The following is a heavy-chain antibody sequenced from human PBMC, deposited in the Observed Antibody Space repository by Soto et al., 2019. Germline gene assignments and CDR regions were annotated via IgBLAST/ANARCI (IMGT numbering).Heavy chain of an antibody. J-gene: IGHJ5*01. V-gene: IGHV4-34*01. CDR1: GGSFSGHS. CDR3: STRAYDTNGYYRFDP. CDR2: INHSGRV. D-gene: IGHD3-22*01. Sequence: SETLSLTCAVYGGSFSGHSWTWIRQSPGKGLEWIGDINHSGRVNYSPSLKSRVTISLDTSKNQFSLTLSAVTAADTARYYCSTRAYDTNGYYRFDPWGQGTLVTVSS.